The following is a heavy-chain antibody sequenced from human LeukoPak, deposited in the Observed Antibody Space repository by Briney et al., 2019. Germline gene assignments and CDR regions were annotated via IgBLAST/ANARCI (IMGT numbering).Heavy chain of an antibody. D-gene: IGHD6-13*01. V-gene: IGHV3-9*01. CDR1: GFTFDDYA. CDR3: AKAQQGNYFDY. J-gene: IGHJ4*02. Sequence: GGSLRLSCAASGFTFDDYAMHWVRQAPGKGLEWVSGISWNSGSIGYADSVKGRFTISRDNAKNSLYLQMNSLRAEDTALYYCAKAQQGNYFDYWGQGTLVTVSS. CDR2: ISWNSGSI.